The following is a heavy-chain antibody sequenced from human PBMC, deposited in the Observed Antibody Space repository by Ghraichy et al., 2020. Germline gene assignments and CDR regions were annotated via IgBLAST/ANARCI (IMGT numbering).Heavy chain of an antibody. CDR1: GASVSSYK. J-gene: IGHJ6*03. D-gene: IGHD3-10*02. CDR3: ARYVKTYYYYYMDV. Sequence: SETRSLTCTVSGASVSSYKWSWIRQAPGKGLEWIGYITGSTNYNPSLKSRVSITDDTSKNQISLKLSSVTAADTGVYYCARYVKTYYYYYMDVWGNGTTVTVSS. V-gene: IGHV4-59*02. CDR2: ITGST.